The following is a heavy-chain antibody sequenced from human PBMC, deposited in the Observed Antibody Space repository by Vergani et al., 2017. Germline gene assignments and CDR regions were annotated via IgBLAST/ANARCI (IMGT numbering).Heavy chain of an antibody. J-gene: IGHJ4*02. D-gene: IGHD2-15*01. V-gene: IGHV3-33*01. CDR1: GFTFSSYG. CDR3: ASRSYCSGGSCDPFDY. Sequence: QVQLVESGGGVVQPGRSLRLSCAASGFTFSSYGMHWVRQAPGKGLEWVAVIWYDGSNKYYADSVKGRFTISRDNSKNTLYLQMNSLRAEDTAVYYCASRSYCSGGSCDPFDYWGQGTLVTVSS. CDR2: IWYDGSNK.